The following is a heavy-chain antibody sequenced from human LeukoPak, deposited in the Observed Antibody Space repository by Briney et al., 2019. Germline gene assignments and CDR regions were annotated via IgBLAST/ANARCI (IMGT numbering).Heavy chain of an antibody. V-gene: IGHV3-73*01. CDR3: TRPRDY. CDR1: GFTFSASA. J-gene: IGHJ4*02. CDR2: IRSRASNYAT. Sequence: GGSLRLSCAASGFTFSASAIHWVRQASGRGLEWVGRIRSRASNYATAYAASVKGRFTISRDDSTNTAYLQMNSLQTEDTAIYYCTRPRDYWGQGTLVTVSP.